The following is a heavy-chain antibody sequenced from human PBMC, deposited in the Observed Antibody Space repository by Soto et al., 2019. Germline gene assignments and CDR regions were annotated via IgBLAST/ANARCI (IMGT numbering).Heavy chain of an antibody. CDR3: ARGPTSFHGMDV. D-gene: IGHD2-2*01. Sequence: NPSETLSLTCTVSGGSISSSSYYWGWIRQPPGKGLEWIGSIYYSGSTYYNPSLKSRVTISVDTSKNQFSLKLSSVTAADTAVYYCARGPTSFHGMDVWGQGTTVTVSS. CDR1: GGSISSSSYY. J-gene: IGHJ6*02. V-gene: IGHV4-39*01. CDR2: IYYSGST.